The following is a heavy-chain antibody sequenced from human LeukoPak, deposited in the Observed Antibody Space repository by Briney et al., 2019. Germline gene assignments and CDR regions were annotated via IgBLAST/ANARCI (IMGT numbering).Heavy chain of an antibody. J-gene: IGHJ4*02. CDR3: AKSSSSYYDTSGYLDY. V-gene: IGHV3-48*01. D-gene: IGHD3-22*01. CDR1: GFTFSSYS. Sequence: GGSLRLSCAASGFTFSSYSMNWVRQAPGKGLEWVSYISSSTTTIYYADSVKGRFTISRDNAKNSLYLQMNSLRAEDTAVYYCAKSSSSYYDTSGYLDYWGQGTLVTVSS. CDR2: ISSSTTTI.